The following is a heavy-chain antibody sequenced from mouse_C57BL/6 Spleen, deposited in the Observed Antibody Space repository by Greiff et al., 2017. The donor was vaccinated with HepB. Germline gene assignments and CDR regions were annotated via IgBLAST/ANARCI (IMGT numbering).Heavy chain of an antibody. D-gene: IGHD2-3*01. Sequence: VQLKESGPELVKPGASVKISCKASGYSFTGYYMHWVKQSHGNILDWIGYIYPYNGVSSYNQKFKGKATLTVDKSSSTAYMELRSLTSEDSAVYYCARGGPYDGYYQLGYWGQGTTLTVSS. CDR3: ARGGPYDGYYQLGY. J-gene: IGHJ2*01. CDR2: IYPYNGVS. CDR1: GYSFTGYY. V-gene: IGHV1-31*01.